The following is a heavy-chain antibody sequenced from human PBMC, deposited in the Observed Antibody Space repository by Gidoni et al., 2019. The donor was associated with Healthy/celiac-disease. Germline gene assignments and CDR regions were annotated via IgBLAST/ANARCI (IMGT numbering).Heavy chain of an antibody. V-gene: IGHV3-21*01. CDR3: ARDRVVPAALRRDDWFDP. CDR1: GFPFISSS. CDR2: ISSSSSYI. D-gene: IGHD2-2*01. J-gene: IGHJ5*02. Sequence: EVQLVESGGGLVKPGGSLRLSCAASGFPFISSSMNWVRQAPGKGLEWVSSISSSSSYIYYAESGKGRFTISRDNAKNSLYLQMNSLRAEDTAVYYCARDRVVPAALRRDDWFDPWGQGTLVTVSS.